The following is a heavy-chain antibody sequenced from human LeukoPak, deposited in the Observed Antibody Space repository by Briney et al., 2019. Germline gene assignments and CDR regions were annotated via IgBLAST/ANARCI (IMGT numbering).Heavy chain of an antibody. CDR2: MNPNSGNT. J-gene: IGHJ4*02. CDR1: GYTFTSYT. V-gene: IGHV1-8*02. D-gene: IGHD5-18*01. Sequence: GASVKVSCKASGYTFTSYTLNWVRQAPGQGLEWMGWMNPNSGNTGYAQKFQGRVTMTRNTSISTAYMELSSLRSEDTAVYYCARMSGYSFFFDYWGQGTLVTVSS. CDR3: ARMSGYSFFFDY.